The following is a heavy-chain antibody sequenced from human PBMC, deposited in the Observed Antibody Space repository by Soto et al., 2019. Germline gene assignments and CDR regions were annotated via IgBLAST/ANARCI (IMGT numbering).Heavy chain of an antibody. J-gene: IGHJ4*02. CDR2: ISTSGSPI. Sequence: GGSLRLSCAGSGFTLSDHYIDWVRQAPGKGLEWLAYISTSGSPIYYADSVKGRFTISRDDAKNSLYLQMNNLRAEDTAVYYCARESLRFLEWSFDYWGQGTLVTVSS. CDR3: ARESLRFLEWSFDY. CDR1: GFTLSDHY. V-gene: IGHV3-11*04. D-gene: IGHD3-3*01.